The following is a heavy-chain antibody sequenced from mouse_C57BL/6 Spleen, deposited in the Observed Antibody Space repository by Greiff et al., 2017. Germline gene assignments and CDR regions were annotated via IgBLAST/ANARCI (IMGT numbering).Heavy chain of an antibody. Sequence: EVHLVESGGGLVQPGGSMKLSCAASGFTFSDAWMDWVRQSPEKGLEWVAEIRNRANNHATYYAESVKGRFTISRDDSKSSVYLQMNSLRAEDTGIYYCTRRGYDERGYAMDYWGQGTSVTVSS. CDR3: TRRGYDERGYAMDY. J-gene: IGHJ4*01. CDR1: GFTFSDAW. CDR2: IRNRANNHAT. D-gene: IGHD2-2*01. V-gene: IGHV6-6*01.